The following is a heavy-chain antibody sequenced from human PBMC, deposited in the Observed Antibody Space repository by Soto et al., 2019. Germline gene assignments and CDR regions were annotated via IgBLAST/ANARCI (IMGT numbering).Heavy chain of an antibody. V-gene: IGHV5-51*01. CDR2: ISPGDSET. Sequence: RGESLKISRNGSGYSFRTYWIGWVRQVPRKGLEWMGIISPGDSETKYSQSFQGQVTISADKSISTAYLQWNSLKASDTAMYYCARHATYYDILSGYYFDYWGQGTLVTVSS. CDR3: ARHATYYDILSGYYFDY. D-gene: IGHD3-9*01. CDR1: GYSFRTYW. J-gene: IGHJ4*02.